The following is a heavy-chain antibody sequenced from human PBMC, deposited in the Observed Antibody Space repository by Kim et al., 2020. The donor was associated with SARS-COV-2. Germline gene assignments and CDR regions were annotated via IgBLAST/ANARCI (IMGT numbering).Heavy chain of an antibody. J-gene: IGHJ4*02. D-gene: IGHD1-26*01. CDR1: GFTFSSYG. V-gene: IGHV3-30*18. CDR2: ISYDGSNK. CDR3: AKGDRLLPFDY. Sequence: GGSLRLSCAASGFTFSSYGMHWVRQAPGKGLEWVAVISYDGSNKYYADSVKGRFTISRDNSKNTLYLQMNSLRAEDTAVYYCAKGDRLLPFDYWGQGTLV.